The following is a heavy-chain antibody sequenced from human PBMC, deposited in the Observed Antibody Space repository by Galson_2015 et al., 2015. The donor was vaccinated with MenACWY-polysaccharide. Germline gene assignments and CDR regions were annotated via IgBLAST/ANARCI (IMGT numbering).Heavy chain of an antibody. J-gene: IGHJ4*02. V-gene: IGHV3-74*01. CDR2: IKSDGSST. D-gene: IGHD5-12*01. Sequence: IKSDGSSTNYADSVKGRFTISRDNAKNTLYLQMNSLRAEDTALYYCARGYSAYDWGQGTLVTVSA. CDR3: ARGYSAYD.